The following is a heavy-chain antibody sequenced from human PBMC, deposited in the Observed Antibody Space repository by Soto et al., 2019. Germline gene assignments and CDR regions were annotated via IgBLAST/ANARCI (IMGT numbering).Heavy chain of an antibody. V-gene: IGHV4-61*01. CDR2: IYYSANT. Sequence: SETLSLTCTVSGGSVSSGNYYWSWIRQPPGKGLEWIGYIYYSANTHYNSSLKSRVTISVDTSKNQFSLKLISVTAADTAVYYCARGHDFWSGPSLFDYWGQGTLVTVSS. CDR1: GGSVSSGNYY. CDR3: ARGHDFWSGPSLFDY. J-gene: IGHJ4*02. D-gene: IGHD3-3*01.